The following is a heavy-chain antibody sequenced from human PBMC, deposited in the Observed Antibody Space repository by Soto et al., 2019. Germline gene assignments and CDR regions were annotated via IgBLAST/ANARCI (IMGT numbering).Heavy chain of an antibody. CDR2: INPTTTTT. CDR1: ENTFSTYS. V-gene: IGHV1-46*03. Sequence: ASVKVSCKASENTFSTYSLHWVRQAPGQGLEWMGVINPTTTTTTDAQKFQGRVTMTRDTSTSTVFLELSSLRSGDTAVYFCARAGYYYDSSGYFRHFDYWGQGTLVTVS. CDR3: ARAGYYYDSSGYFRHFDY. J-gene: IGHJ4*02. D-gene: IGHD3-22*01.